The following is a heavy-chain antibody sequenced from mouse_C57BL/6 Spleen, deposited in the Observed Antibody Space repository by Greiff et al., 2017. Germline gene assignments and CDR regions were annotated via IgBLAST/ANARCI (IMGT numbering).Heavy chain of an antibody. CDR2: ISNGGGST. J-gene: IGHJ4*01. CDR1: GFTFSDYY. D-gene: IGHD2-4*01. Sequence: EVKVVESGGGLVQPGGSLKLSCAASGFTFSDYYMYWVRQTPEKRLEWVAYISNGGGSTYYPDTVKGRFTISRDNAKNTLYLQMSRLKSEDTAMYYCARQGYDYDSYYAMDYWGQGTSVTVSS. V-gene: IGHV5-12*01. CDR3: ARQGYDYDSYYAMDY.